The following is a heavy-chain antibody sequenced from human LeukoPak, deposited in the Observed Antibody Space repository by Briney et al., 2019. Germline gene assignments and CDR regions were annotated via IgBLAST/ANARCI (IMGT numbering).Heavy chain of an antibody. Sequence: GGSLRLSCAASGFTFHNFGMVWVRQAPGKGLQWVAAIDPDGNDTYYADSARGRFAISRDNSKNTLYLQIYSLTAVDTAVYYCARDSDTSGNHWFFDVWGRGTLVIASS. D-gene: IGHD6-19*01. CDR2: IDPDGNDT. V-gene: IGHV3-30*12. J-gene: IGHJ2*01. CDR1: GFTFHNFG. CDR3: ARDSDTSGNHWFFDV.